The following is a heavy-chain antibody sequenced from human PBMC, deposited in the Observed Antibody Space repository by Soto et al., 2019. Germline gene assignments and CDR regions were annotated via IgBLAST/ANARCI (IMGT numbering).Heavy chain of an antibody. CDR3: ARSASLQRGMDV. Sequence: ASVKVSCKASGYKFTSYDIKWVGQATGEGVEWMGWMNPNSGNTGYAQKFQGRVTMTRNTSISTAYMELSSLRSEDTAVYYCARSASLQRGMDVWGQGTTVTVSS. V-gene: IGHV1-8*01. CDR1: GYKFTSYD. CDR2: MNPNSGNT. J-gene: IGHJ6*02. D-gene: IGHD4-4*01.